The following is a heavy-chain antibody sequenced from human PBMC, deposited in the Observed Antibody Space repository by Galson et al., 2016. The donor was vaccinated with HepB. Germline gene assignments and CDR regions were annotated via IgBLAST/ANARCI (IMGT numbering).Heavy chain of an antibody. D-gene: IGHD1-1*01. CDR2: ISTYNGNT. CDR3: AGRTGTGSLHY. CDR1: GYRFTNYY. V-gene: IGHV1-18*01. Sequence: SVKVSCKASGYRFTNYYITWVRQAPGQGLEWLGWISTYNGNTKYAQKFQGRATMTTDSSTSTAYMELRSLRSDDTATYYCAGRTGTGSLHYWGLGTLVTVSS. J-gene: IGHJ4*02.